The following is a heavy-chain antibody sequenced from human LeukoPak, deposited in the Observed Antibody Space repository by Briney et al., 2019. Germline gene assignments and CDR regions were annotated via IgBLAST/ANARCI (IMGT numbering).Heavy chain of an antibody. D-gene: IGHD6-19*01. J-gene: IGHJ4*02. CDR3: AKVPSSGWSYFDY. CDR2: ISWNSGTV. CDR1: GFTFDDYA. V-gene: IGHV3-9*01. Sequence: QPGGSLRLSCAASGFTFDDYAMHWVRQAPGKGLEWVSGISWNSGTVGYADSVKGRFTISRDNAKNSLYLQMNNLRAEDTALYYCAKVPSSGWSYFDYWGQGTLVTVSS.